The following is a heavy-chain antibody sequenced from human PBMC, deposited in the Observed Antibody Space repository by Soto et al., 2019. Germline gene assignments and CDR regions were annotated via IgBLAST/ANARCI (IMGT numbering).Heavy chain of an antibody. CDR3: ARNGGLKWLVRGRGIYYFDY. Sequence: GGSLRLSCAASGFTVSSNYMSWVRQAPGKGLEWVSVIYSGGSTYYADSVKGRFTISRDNSKNTLYLQMNSLRAEDTAVYYCARNGGLKWLVRGRGIYYFDYWGQGTLVTVSS. D-gene: IGHD6-19*01. J-gene: IGHJ4*02. CDR2: IYSGGST. CDR1: GFTVSSNY. V-gene: IGHV3-66*01.